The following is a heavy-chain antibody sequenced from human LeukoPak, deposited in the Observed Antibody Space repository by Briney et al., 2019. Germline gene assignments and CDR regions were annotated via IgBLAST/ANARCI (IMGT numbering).Heavy chain of an antibody. CDR2: ISSDGKNK. V-gene: IGHV3-30*01. J-gene: IGHJ4*02. CDR3: ARVGDYYDSSGHFDY. D-gene: IGHD3-22*01. Sequence: GRSPRLSCAASGFTFSGYAMHWVRQTPGKGLEWVAVISSDGKNKYYADSVKGRFSISRDNSMNTLYLQMDSLRTEDTAVYYCARVGDYYDSSGHFDYWGQGTLVTVSS. CDR1: GFTFSGYA.